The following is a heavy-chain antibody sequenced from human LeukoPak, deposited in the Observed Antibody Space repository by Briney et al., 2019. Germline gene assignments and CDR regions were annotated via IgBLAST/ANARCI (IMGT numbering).Heavy chain of an antibody. Sequence: SETLSLTCTVSGGSISSSSYYWGWIRQPPGKGLEWIGSIYYSGSTYYNPSLKSRVTISVDTSKNQFSLKLSSVTAADTAVYYCAKEPLYNWNDWFGPWGQGTLVTVSS. CDR1: GGSISSSSYY. CDR3: AKEPLYNWNDWFGP. J-gene: IGHJ5*02. D-gene: IGHD1-20*01. V-gene: IGHV4-39*07. CDR2: IYYSGST.